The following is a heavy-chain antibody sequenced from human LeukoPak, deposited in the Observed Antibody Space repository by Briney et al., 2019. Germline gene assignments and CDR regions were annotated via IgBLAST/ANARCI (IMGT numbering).Heavy chain of an antibody. D-gene: IGHD6-13*01. CDR1: GFTFSSYW. V-gene: IGHV3-7*03. J-gene: IGHJ4*02. Sequence: GGSLRLSCAASGFTFSSYWMSWVRQAPGKGLEWVANIKQDGSEKYYVDSVKGRFTISRDNAKNSLYLQMNSLRAEDTAVYYCARDMLLVSSSTFFDYWGQGTPVTVSS. CDR3: ARDMLLVSSSTFFDY. CDR2: IKQDGSEK.